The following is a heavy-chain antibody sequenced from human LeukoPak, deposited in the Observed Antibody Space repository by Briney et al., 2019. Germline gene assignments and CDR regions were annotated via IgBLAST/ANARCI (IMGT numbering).Heavy chain of an antibody. CDR3: ARDRRDSSGWYWLPQEDAFDI. CDR2: INPNSGGT. D-gene: IGHD6-19*01. V-gene: IGHV1-2*02. Sequence: ASVRVSCKASGYTFTGYYMHWVRQAPGQGLEGMGWINPNSGGTNYAQKFQGRVTMTRDTSISTAYMELSRLRSDDTALYYCARDRRDSSGWYWLPQEDAFDIWGQGTMVTVSS. J-gene: IGHJ3*02. CDR1: GYTFTGYY.